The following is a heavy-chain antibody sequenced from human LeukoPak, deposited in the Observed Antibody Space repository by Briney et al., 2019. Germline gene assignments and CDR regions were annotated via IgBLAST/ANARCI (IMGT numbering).Heavy chain of an antibody. D-gene: IGHD6-13*01. V-gene: IGHV4-59*01. CDR1: GGSISSDF. CDR2: IFYSGGT. J-gene: IGHJ3*02. CDR3: ARAWEQQLVQGAFDI. Sequence: SETLSLTCTVAGGSISSDFGRWIRQPPGQGLEWIGFIFYSGGTNYNHSLKSRVTISVDTSKNQFSLKLSSVTAADTAVYYCARAWEQQLVQGAFDIWGQGTLVTVSS.